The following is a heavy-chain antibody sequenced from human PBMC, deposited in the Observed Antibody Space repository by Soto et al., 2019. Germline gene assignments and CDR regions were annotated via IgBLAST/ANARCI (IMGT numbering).Heavy chain of an antibody. CDR3: GTMLKPWRGSFGS. D-gene: IGHD6-19*01. J-gene: IGHJ4*02. CDR1: GFTFSSYA. CDR2: ISGSGGST. V-gene: IGHV3-23*01. Sequence: GGSLRLSCAASGFTFSSYAMSWVRQAPGKGLEWVSAISGSGGSTYYADSVKGRFTISRDNSKNTLYLQMNSLRAEDTAVYFCGTMLKPWRGSFGSWGQGTLVTVSS.